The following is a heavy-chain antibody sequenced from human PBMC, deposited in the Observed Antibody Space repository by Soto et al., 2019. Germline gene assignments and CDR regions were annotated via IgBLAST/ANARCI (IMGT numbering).Heavy chain of an antibody. CDR1: GFTFSSYS. Sequence: EVQLGESGGGLVQPGGSLRLSCAASGFTFSSYSMNWVLQAPWKGLEWVSYMSSSSRTIYYADSVKGRLTISRDNAKNSLYLQMNSLRDEDTAVYYCARGGYSDYWGQGTLVTVSS. CDR3: ARGGYSDY. J-gene: IGHJ4*02. V-gene: IGHV3-48*02. CDR2: MSSSSRTI.